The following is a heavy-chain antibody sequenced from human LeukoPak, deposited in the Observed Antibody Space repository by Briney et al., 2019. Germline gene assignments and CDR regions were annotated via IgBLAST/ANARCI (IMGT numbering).Heavy chain of an antibody. CDR3: ASKPKLLWFGEFHPWFDP. CDR2: INHSGST. V-gene: IGHV4-34*01. Sequence: SETLSLTCAVYGGSFSGYYWSWIRQPPGKGLEWIGEINHSGSTNYNPSLKSRVTISVDTSKNQFSLKLSSVTAADTAVYYCASKPKLLWFGEFHPWFDPWGQGTLVTVSS. D-gene: IGHD3-10*01. J-gene: IGHJ5*02. CDR1: GGSFSGYY.